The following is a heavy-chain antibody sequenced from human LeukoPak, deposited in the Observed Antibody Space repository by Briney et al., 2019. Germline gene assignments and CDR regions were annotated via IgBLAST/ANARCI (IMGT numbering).Heavy chain of an antibody. D-gene: IGHD1-26*01. V-gene: IGHV3-23*01. CDR3: AKRSGINYGYFDS. Sequence: PGGSLRLSCAASRFTFSNYAMGWVRQGPGKGLEGVSAITGSGDYTDYADSVKGRFTISRDNSKNTAYLQMISLRAEDTAVYYCAKRSGINYGYFDSWGQGALVTVSS. CDR2: ITGSGDYT. CDR1: RFTFSNYA. J-gene: IGHJ4*02.